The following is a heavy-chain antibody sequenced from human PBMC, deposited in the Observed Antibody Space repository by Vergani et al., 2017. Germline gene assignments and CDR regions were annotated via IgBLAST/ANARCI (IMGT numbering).Heavy chain of an antibody. Sequence: QVQLVESGGGVVQPGRSLRLSCAASGFTFSSYVIHWVRQAPGKWLEWVALIWYDGSNKYYADSVKGRFTISRDNSKNTLYLQMNSLRAEDTAVYYCARDFMGTTMIVMGPDYWGQGTLVTVSS. J-gene: IGHJ4*02. CDR1: GFTFSSYV. V-gene: IGHV3-33*01. D-gene: IGHD3-22*01. CDR2: IWYDGSNK. CDR3: ARDFMGTTMIVMGPDY.